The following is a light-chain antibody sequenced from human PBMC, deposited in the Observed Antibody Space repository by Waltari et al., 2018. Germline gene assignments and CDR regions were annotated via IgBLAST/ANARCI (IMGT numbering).Light chain of an antibody. CDR3: SSYTSSSTLV. J-gene: IGLJ2*01. V-gene: IGLV2-18*02. CDR2: EVS. CDR1: SSDVASYNR. Sequence: QSALTQPPSVPGSPGQSVTISCTGTSSDVASYNRVSWYQHPPGTPPKLMIYEVSNRPSGVPDRFSGSKSGNTASLTISGLQAEDEADYYCSSYTSSSTLVFGGGTKLTVL.